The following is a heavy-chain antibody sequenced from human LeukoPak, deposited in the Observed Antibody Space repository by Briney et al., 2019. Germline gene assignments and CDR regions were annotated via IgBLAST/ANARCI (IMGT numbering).Heavy chain of an antibody. V-gene: IGHV4-4*07. D-gene: IGHD4-23*01. CDR1: GGSFSSYY. J-gene: IGHJ4*02. Sequence: SETLSLTCAVYGGSFSSYYWSWIRQPAGKGLEWIGRIYTSGSTNYNPSLKSRVTMSVDTSKNQFSLKLSFVTAADTAVYYCARDPGGVKTTVVTPPHYFDHWGQGTLVIVSS. CDR3: ARDPGGVKTTVVTPPHYFDH. CDR2: IYTSGST.